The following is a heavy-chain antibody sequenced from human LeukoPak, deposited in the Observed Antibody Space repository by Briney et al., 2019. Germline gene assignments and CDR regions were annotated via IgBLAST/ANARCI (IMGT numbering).Heavy chain of an antibody. CDR3: ARGDHPARLHLPNAFDI. D-gene: IGHD4-11*01. J-gene: IGHJ3*02. CDR2: INPNSGGT. Sequence: GASVKVSCKASGDTFTAYYMQWGRQAPGQGLEWMGWINPNSGGTNYAQKFQGRVTMTRDTSISTAYMELSRLRSDDTAVYYCARGDHPARLHLPNAFDIWGQGTMVTVSS. CDR1: GDTFTAYY. V-gene: IGHV1-2*02.